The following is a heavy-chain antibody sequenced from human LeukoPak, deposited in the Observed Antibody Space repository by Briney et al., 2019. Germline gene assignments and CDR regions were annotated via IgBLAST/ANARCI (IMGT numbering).Heavy chain of an antibody. D-gene: IGHD6-6*01. Sequence: PGGSLRLSCAASGFTFDDYAMHWVRQAPGKGLEWVSGISWNSGSIGYADSVKGRFTISRDNSKNTLYLQMNSLRAEDTAVYYCAKASIAAIDYWGQGTLVTVSS. J-gene: IGHJ4*02. V-gene: IGHV3-9*01. CDR2: ISWNSGSI. CDR3: AKASIAAIDY. CDR1: GFTFDDYA.